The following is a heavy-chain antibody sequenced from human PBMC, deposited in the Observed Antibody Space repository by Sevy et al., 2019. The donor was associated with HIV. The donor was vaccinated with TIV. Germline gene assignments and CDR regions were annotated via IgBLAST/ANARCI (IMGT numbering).Heavy chain of an antibody. V-gene: IGHV3-23*01. D-gene: IGHD1-26*01. J-gene: IGHJ4*02. CDR1: GLIFNSYA. CDR3: RGVGTTTAFDF. CDR2: ISGSGGST. Sequence: GGSLRLSCGASGLIFNSYAMSWVRQAPGKGLEWVSGISGSGGSTYYADSVKGRFTISRDNFNKMLYLEMNSLRGEDXAXXYCRGVGTTTAFDFWGPGTLVTVSS.